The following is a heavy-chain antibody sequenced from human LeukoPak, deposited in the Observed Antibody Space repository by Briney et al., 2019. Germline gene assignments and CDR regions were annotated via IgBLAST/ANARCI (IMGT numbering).Heavy chain of an antibody. Sequence: SVKVSCKAPGGTFNNYAISWVRQAPGQGLEWMGRINPIVCIVNYAQKFQGRVTITADMSTSTAYMELSSLASEDTAVYYCARDGSWGLDYWGQGPLVTVSS. CDR2: INPIVCIV. D-gene: IGHD3-10*01. CDR3: ARDGSWGLDY. J-gene: IGHJ4*02. V-gene: IGHV1-69*04. CDR1: GGTFNNYA.